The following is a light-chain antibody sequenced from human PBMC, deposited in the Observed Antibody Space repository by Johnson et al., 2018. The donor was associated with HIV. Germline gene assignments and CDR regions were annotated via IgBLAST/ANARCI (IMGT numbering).Light chain of an antibody. CDR3: GTWDSRLRNV. J-gene: IGLJ1*01. Sequence: QSVLTQPPSVSAAPGQRVNISCSGNSSNIENYFVSWYQQLPGAAPRLVIYEDNKRPSGIPDRFSGSKSGTSATLGITGLQTGDEADYYCGTWDSRLRNVFGTGTKVTVL. CDR1: SSNIENYF. CDR2: EDN. V-gene: IGLV1-51*02.